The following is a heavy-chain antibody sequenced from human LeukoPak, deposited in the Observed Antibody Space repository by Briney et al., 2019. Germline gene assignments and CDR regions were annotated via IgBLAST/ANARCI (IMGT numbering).Heavy chain of an antibody. Sequence: GGSLRLSCAASGFTFSTYSMNWVRQAPGKGLEWVSSISRNSRYIYYADSMRGRFTISRDNAKNSLHLQMNSLKPEDTAVYYCARVAEAAAFDSWGQGTLVTVSS. D-gene: IGHD6-13*01. CDR3: ARVAEAAAFDS. V-gene: IGHV3-21*06. CDR1: GFTFSTYS. J-gene: IGHJ4*02. CDR2: ISRNSRYI.